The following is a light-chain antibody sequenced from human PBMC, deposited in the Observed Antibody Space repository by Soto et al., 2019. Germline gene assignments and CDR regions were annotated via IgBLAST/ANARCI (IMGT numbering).Light chain of an antibody. J-gene: IGLJ1*01. CDR2: EGG. Sequence: QSVLTQPASVSGSPGQSITISCTGTSSDVGSYNLVSWYQQHPGKAPKLMIYEGGKRPSGVSNRFSGSKSGNTASLTISGLQAEDEADYYCCSYAGSSTSPYVFGTGTKVT. CDR3: CSYAGSSTSPYV. CDR1: SSDVGSYNL. V-gene: IGLV2-23*01.